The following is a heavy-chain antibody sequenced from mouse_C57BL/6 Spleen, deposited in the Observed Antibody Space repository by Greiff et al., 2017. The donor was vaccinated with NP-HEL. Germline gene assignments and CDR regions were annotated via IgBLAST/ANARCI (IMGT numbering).Heavy chain of an antibody. CDR1: GFSLTSYG. J-gene: IGHJ1*03. V-gene: IGHV2-2*01. CDR2: IWSGGST. CDR3: ARNRDYGSSYWYFDV. Sequence: VQRVESGPGLVQPSQSLSITCTVSGFSLTSYGVHWVRQSPGKGLEWLGVIWSGGSTDYNAAFISRLSISKDNSKSQVFFKMNSLQADDTAIYYCARNRDYGSSYWYFDVWGTGTTVTVSS. D-gene: IGHD1-1*01.